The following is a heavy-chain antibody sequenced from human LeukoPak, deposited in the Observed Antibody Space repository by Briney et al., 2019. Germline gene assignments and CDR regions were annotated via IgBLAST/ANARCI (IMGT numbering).Heavy chain of an antibody. CDR3: TKGLWAGDSAARD. CDR2: IYTSGST. CDR1: GFTVSSNY. J-gene: IGHJ4*02. D-gene: IGHD2-21*01. V-gene: IGHV3-66*01. Sequence: GGSLRLSCAASGFTVSSNYMSWVRQAPGKGLEWVSVIYTSGSTYYADSVKGRFTISRDNSQNTVDLQMNSLRTEDTAVYYCTKGLWAGDSAARDWGQGALVTVSS.